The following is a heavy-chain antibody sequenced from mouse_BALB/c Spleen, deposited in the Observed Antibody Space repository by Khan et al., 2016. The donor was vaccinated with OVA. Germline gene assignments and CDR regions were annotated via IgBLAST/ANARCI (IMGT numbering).Heavy chain of an antibody. V-gene: IGHV5-6*01. CDR3: TCLGSYYDSGGFAY. D-gene: IGHD1-1*02. Sequence: EVELVESGGDLVEPGGSLKLSCAASGFTFSTYGMSWVRQTPDKRLEWVATISTGGHYTYYPDSVRGRFTISRDNPKNTLYLQMSSLKSEDTAMFYSTCLGSYYDSGGFAYWGQGTLVTVSA. J-gene: IGHJ3*01. CDR2: ISTGGHYT. CDR1: GFTFSTYG.